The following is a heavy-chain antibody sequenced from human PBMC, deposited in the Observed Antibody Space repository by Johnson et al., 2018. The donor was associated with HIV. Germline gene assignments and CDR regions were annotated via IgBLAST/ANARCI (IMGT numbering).Heavy chain of an antibody. Sequence: QVQLVESGGGVVQPGRSLRVSCAASGFSFSSYGMHWVRQAPGKGLEWVAVISHDGSNKYYADSVKGRFTISRDNSKNTMYLQMNSLRAEDTAVYYCAKEALRGGEYDAFDIWGQGTMVTVSS. CDR2: ISHDGSNK. CDR1: GFSFSSYG. J-gene: IGHJ3*02. V-gene: IGHV3-30*18. D-gene: IGHD2-15*01. CDR3: AKEALRGGEYDAFDI.